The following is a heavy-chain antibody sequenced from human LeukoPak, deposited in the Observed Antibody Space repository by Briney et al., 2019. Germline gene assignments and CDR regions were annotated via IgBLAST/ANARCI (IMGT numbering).Heavy chain of an antibody. CDR1: GYTFTGYY. CDR3: ARDWVAHFDY. J-gene: IGHJ4*02. V-gene: IGHV1-2*02. Sequence: ASVKVSCKHSGYTFTGYYIYWVRQAPGQGRGWMGWINPNSGGTNYAQKFQGRVTMTRDTSISTVYMELRSLRSDDTAVYYCARDWVAHFDYWGQGTLVTVSS. D-gene: IGHD2-15*01. CDR2: INPNSGGT.